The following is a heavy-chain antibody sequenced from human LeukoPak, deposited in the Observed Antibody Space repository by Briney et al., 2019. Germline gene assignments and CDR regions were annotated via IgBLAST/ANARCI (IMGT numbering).Heavy chain of an antibody. V-gene: IGHV1-46*01. Sequence: ASVKVSCKASGYTFTSYYMHWVRQAPGQGLEWMGIINPSGGSTSYAQKFQGRVTMTRDTSTSTAYMELSSLRSEDTAVYYCARTAYDILTGEIHNWFDPWGQGTLVTVSS. CDR3: ARTAYDILTGEIHNWFDP. CDR1: GYTFTSYY. J-gene: IGHJ5*02. CDR2: INPSGGST. D-gene: IGHD3-9*01.